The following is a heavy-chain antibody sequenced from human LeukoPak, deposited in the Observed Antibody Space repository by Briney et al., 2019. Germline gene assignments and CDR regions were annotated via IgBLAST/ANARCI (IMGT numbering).Heavy chain of an antibody. CDR1: GGSISSSSYY. J-gene: IGHJ4*02. Sequence: SETLSLTCTVSGGSISSSSYYWGWIRQPPGKGLEWIGSIYYSGSTYYNPSLKSRVTISVDTSKNQFSLKLGSVTAADTAVYYCASPRPLDYDYVWGSYFVMWGQGTLVTVSS. D-gene: IGHD3-16*01. V-gene: IGHV4-39*01. CDR3: ASPRPLDYDYVWGSYFVM. CDR2: IYYSGST.